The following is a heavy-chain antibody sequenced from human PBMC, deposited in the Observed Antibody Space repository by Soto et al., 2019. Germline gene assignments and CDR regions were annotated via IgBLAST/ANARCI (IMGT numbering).Heavy chain of an antibody. CDR1: GGSFSGYY. CDR2: INHSGST. Sequence: SETLSLTCAVYGGSFSGYYWSWIRQPPGKGLEWIGEINHSGSTNYNPSLKSRVTISVDTSKNQFSLKLSSVTAADTAVYYCANFQGFRRGLHYGKGGWGQGTTVTVSS. V-gene: IGHV4-34*01. J-gene: IGHJ6*01. CDR3: ANFQGFRRGLHYGKGG.